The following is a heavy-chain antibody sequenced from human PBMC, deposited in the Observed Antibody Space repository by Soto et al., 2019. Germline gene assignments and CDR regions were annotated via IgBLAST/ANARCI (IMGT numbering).Heavy chain of an antibody. D-gene: IGHD1-26*01. J-gene: IGHJ4*02. CDR3: ARGDSWAVEDY. V-gene: IGHV4-31*02. CDR2: IYYSGST. Sequence: PSETLSRTCIVSGGSISSGGYYWSWIRQHPGKGLEWIGYIYYSGSTYYNPSLKSRVTISVDTSKNQFSLKLSSVTAADTAVYYCARGDSWAVEDYWGQGTLVTVSS. CDR1: GGSISSGGYY.